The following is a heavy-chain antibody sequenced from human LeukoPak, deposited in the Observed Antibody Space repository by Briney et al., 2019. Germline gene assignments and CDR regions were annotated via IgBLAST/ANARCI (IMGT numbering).Heavy chain of an antibody. V-gene: IGHV3-30-3*02. CDR2: ISYDGSNK. J-gene: IGHJ6*03. Sequence: GGSLRLSCAASGFTFSSYAMHWVRQAPGKGLEWVAVISYDGSNKYYADSVKGRFTISRDNSKNTLYLQMNSLRAEDTAVYCCAKPRPRGSSLTYYYYYYMDVWGKGTTVTVSS. CDR3: AKPRPRGSSLTYYYYYYMDV. D-gene: IGHD6-13*01. CDR1: GFTFSSYA.